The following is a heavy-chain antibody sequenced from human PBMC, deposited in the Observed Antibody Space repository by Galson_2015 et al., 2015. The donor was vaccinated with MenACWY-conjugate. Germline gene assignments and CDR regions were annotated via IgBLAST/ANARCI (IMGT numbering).Heavy chain of an antibody. CDR2: LDWDDHK. V-gene: IGHV2-70*11. J-gene: IGHJ6*03. D-gene: IGHD3-3*01. CDR1: GFSLDTSGMC. Sequence: PALVKPTQTLTLTCTFSGFSLDTSGMCVGWIRQPPGKALEWLARLDWDDHKYYTTSLKTRLTISTDTSKTQGVLTLTNMDPVDTATYYCARTRRDFWSGDALYYYYYMDVWGKGTTVTVSS. CDR3: ARTRRDFWSGDALYYYYYMDV.